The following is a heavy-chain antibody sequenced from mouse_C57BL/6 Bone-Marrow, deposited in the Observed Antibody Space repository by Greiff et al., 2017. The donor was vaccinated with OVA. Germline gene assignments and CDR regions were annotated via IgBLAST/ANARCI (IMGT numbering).Heavy chain of an antibody. CDR1: GYTFTSYT. D-gene: IGHD2-1*01. J-gene: IGHJ3*01. CDR3: ARSRGNYDWFAY. V-gene: IGHV1-4*01. Sequence: VQLQQSVAELVRPGASVKLSCKASGYTFTSYTMHWVKQRPGQGLEWIGYINPSSGYTKYNQKFKDKATLTADKSSSTAYMQLSSLTSEDSAVYYCARSRGNYDWFAYWGQGTLVTVSA. CDR2: INPSSGYT.